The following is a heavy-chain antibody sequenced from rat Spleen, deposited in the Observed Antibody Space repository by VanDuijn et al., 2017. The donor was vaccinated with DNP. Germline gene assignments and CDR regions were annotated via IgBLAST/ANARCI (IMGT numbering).Heavy chain of an antibody. J-gene: IGHJ1*01. CDR3: ARGSGTPYWYFDF. D-gene: IGHD5-1*01. CDR1: GFTFNNYW. V-gene: IGHV5-31*01. Sequence: EVQLVESGGGLVQPGRSLKLSCVASGFTFNNYWMTWIRQAPGKGLEWIATITRSGGSTYYPDAVRGRFTISRDNTENTLYLQMNGLWSEDTATYYCARGSGTPYWYFDFWGPGTMVTVSS. CDR2: ITRSGGST.